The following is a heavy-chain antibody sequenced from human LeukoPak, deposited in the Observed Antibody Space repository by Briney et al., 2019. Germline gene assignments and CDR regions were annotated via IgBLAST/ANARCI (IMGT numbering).Heavy chain of an antibody. V-gene: IGHV3-21*06. CDR3: ARGPLILWVGESDWFDP. J-gene: IGHJ5*02. D-gene: IGHD3-10*01. CDR1: GFSFSVDI. CDR2: ISSGSNSI. Sequence: PGGALRLSCAASGFSFSVDIMNWVRPAPGKGLEWVSSISSGSNSIFYADSVKGRFPTSRDNAKNSLYLQMTRLRAEDTAVYYCARGPLILWVGESDWFDPWGQGTLVTVTS.